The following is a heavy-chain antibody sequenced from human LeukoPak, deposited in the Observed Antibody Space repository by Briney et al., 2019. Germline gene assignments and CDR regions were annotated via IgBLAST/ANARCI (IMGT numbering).Heavy chain of an antibody. J-gene: IGHJ5*02. V-gene: IGHV4-34*01. D-gene: IGHD3-10*01. CDR3: ARSARITMVRGAHNWFDP. CDR2: INHSGST. Sequence: SETLSLTCAVYGGSFSGYYWSWIRQPPGKGLEWIGEINHSGSTNYNPSLKSRVTISVDTSKNQFSLKLSSVTAADTAVYYCARSARITMVRGAHNWFDPWGQGTLVTVSS. CDR1: GGSFSGYY.